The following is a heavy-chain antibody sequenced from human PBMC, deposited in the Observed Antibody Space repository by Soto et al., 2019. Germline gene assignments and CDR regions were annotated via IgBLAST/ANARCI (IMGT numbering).Heavy chain of an antibody. Sequence: SETLSLTCTVSGGSVSSGSYYWSWIRQPPGKGLEWIGYIYYSGSTNYNPSLKSRVTISVDTSKNQFSLKLSSVTAADTAVYYCEREEGFWSGYYVGMDVWGQGTTATVSS. D-gene: IGHD3-3*01. CDR3: EREEGFWSGYYVGMDV. J-gene: IGHJ6*02. CDR2: IYYSGST. V-gene: IGHV4-61*01. CDR1: GGSVSSGSYY.